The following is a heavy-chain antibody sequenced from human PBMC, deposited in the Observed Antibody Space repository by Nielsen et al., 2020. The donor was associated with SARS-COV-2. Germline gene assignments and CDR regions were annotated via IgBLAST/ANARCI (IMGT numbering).Heavy chain of an antibody. CDR1: GFTFSNAW. Sequence: GSLKISCAASGFTFSNAWMSWVRQAPGKGLEWVGRIKSKTDGGTTDYAAPVKGRFTISRDDSKNTLYLQMNSLKTEDTAVYYCTTDECSSTSCYFYYYGMDVWGQGTTVTVSS. CDR3: TTDECSSTSCYFYYYGMDV. V-gene: IGHV3-15*01. CDR2: IKSKTDGGTT. J-gene: IGHJ6*02. D-gene: IGHD2-2*01.